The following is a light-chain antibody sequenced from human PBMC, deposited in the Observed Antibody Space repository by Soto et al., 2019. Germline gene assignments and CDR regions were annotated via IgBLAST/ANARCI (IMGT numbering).Light chain of an antibody. CDR3: QQRSNWPPEVT. J-gene: IGKJ3*01. CDR1: QSVGSS. Sequence: EIVLTQSPDTQSLSPGERATLSCRASQSVGSSLAWYQQKPGQAPRLLIYDASNRATGIPARFSGSGSGTDFTPTISSLEPEDFAVYYCQQRSNWPPEVTFGPGTKVDIK. CDR2: DAS. V-gene: IGKV3-11*01.